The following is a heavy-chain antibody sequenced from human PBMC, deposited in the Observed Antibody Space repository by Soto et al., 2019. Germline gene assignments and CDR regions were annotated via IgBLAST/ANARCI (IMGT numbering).Heavy chain of an antibody. CDR3: ARGTDTWFFDL. CDR2: IHENGGM. D-gene: IGHD3-9*01. J-gene: IGHJ2*01. CDR1: GGSISSGGYY. Sequence: QVQLQESGPGLVKPSQTLSLTCTVSGGSISSGGYYWSWIRQHPEKGLEWIGYIHENGGMYYKAAVKIRVNISIDTSKNQFSLKLTSVTAADTAVYYCARGTDTWFFDLWGRGTLVTVSS. V-gene: IGHV4-31*03.